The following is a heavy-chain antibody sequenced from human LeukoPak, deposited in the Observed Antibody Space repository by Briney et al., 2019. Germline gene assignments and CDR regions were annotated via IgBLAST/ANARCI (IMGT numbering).Heavy chain of an antibody. CDR1: GYTFTSYG. Sequence: ASVKVSCKASGYTFTSYGISWVRQAPGQGLEWMGWISAYNGNTNYAQKLQGRVTMTTDTSTSTAYMELRSLRSDGTAVYYCARDIPEYYYDSSGYYYFDYWGQGTLVTVSS. CDR3: ARDIPEYYYDSSGYYYFDY. V-gene: IGHV1-18*01. D-gene: IGHD3-22*01. CDR2: ISAYNGNT. J-gene: IGHJ4*02.